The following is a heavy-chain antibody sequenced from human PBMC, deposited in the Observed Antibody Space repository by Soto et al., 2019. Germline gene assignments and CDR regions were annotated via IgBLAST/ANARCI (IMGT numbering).Heavy chain of an antibody. CDR3: ARGPRIGWNYFWFDP. Sequence: GASVKVSCKASGYTFTSYAIQWVRQAPGQRLEWMGYINVGNAKTKYSQKFQGRVTVTRDASASTAYMELSSLRSEDTAVYYCARGPRIGWNYFWFDPWGQGTLVTVSS. D-gene: IGHD1-7*01. V-gene: IGHV1-3*01. J-gene: IGHJ5*02. CDR1: GYTFTSYA. CDR2: INVGNAKT.